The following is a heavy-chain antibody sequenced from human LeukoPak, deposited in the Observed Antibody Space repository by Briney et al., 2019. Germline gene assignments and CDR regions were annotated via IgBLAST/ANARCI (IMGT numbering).Heavy chain of an antibody. D-gene: IGHD2-2*01. Sequence: GGSLRLSCAASGFTFSSYAMSWVHQAPGKGLEWVSAISGSGGSTYYADPVKGRFTISRDNSKNTLYLQMNSLRAEDTAVYYCAKDGEYQLLQSPAEYFQHWGQGTLVTVSS. CDR1: GFTFSSYA. CDR3: AKDGEYQLLQSPAEYFQH. V-gene: IGHV3-23*01. J-gene: IGHJ1*01. CDR2: ISGSGGST.